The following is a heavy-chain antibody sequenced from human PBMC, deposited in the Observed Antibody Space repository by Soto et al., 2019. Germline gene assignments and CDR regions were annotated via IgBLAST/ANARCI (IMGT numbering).Heavy chain of an antibody. Sequence: GGSLRLSCAASGFTFSSYAMSWVRQAPGKGLEWVSAISGSGGSTYYADSVKGRFTISRDNSKNTLYLQMNSLRAEDTAVYYCAKDNRDYDFWSGYPAEYFQHWGQGTLVTVSS. D-gene: IGHD3-3*01. CDR1: GFTFSSYA. CDR2: ISGSGGST. J-gene: IGHJ1*01. CDR3: AKDNRDYDFWSGYPAEYFQH. V-gene: IGHV3-23*01.